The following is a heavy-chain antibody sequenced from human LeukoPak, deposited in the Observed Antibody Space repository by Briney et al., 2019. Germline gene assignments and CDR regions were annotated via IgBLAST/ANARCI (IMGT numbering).Heavy chain of an antibody. J-gene: IGHJ5*02. D-gene: IGHD3-3*01. CDR2: ISYSGST. Sequence: SETLSLTCTVSGASISHYYWSWIRQPPGGGLEWVASISYSGSTTHNPSLESRVTISVDTSQNQFSLRLNSMTAADTAVYYCARSKYYDFWSGYSYPNWFDPWGQGTLVTVSS. CDR3: ARSKYYDFWSGYSYPNWFDP. V-gene: IGHV4-59*08. CDR1: GASISHYY.